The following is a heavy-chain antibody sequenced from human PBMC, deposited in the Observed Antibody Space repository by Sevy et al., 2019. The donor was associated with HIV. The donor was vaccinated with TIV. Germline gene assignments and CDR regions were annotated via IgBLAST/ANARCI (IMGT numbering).Heavy chain of an antibody. V-gene: IGHV3-30*04. D-gene: IGHD2-21*01. Sequence: GGSLRLSCADSGFTFSSYAMHWVRQAPGKGLEWAAVMSYDGTNEYYADSVKGRFTISRDNSKNTLFLQMNSLRAEDTAVYYCVRELSIHPGYFDYWGQGTLVTVSS. J-gene: IGHJ4*02. CDR3: VRELSIHPGYFDY. CDR1: GFTFSSYA. CDR2: MSYDGTNE.